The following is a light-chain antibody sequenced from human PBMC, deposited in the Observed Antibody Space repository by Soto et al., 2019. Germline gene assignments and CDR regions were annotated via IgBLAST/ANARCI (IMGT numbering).Light chain of an antibody. CDR3: QHYNTYYQGT. CDR1: QSVSSW. J-gene: IGKJ1*01. V-gene: IGKV1-5*01. Sequence: DIQMTQTPATLSAFAGDRVTVTCRASQSVSSWVAWYQEKPGRGPKLLIYDASTWQSGVPSRFIGSGSGTEFTLTITSLQPDDFATYYCQHYNTYYQGTFGQGTKVDIK. CDR2: DAS.